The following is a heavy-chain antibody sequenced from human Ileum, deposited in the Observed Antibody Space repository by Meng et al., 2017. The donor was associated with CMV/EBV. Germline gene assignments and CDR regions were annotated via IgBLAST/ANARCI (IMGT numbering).Heavy chain of an antibody. CDR3: ARDQTNRWFYY. Sequence: QVQLQDSGPGLVKPSETLSLTCTVSGDYVKINSYCWAWIRQSPGQGLEWIGTITYSGTTYYNLSLKSRLTLSLDTSKNQFSLKLSSVTAADTATYYCARDQTNRWFYYWGQGILVTVSS. CDR1: GDYVKINSYC. V-gene: IGHV4-39*07. CDR2: ITYSGTT. D-gene: IGHD3-10*01. J-gene: IGHJ4*02.